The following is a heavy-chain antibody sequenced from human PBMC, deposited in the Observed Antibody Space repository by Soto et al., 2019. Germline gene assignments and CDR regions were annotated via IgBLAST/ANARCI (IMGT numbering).Heavy chain of an antibody. Sequence: GGSLRLSCAASGFTFSSYAMHWVRQAPGKGLEWVAVISYDGSNKYYADSVKGRFTISRDNSKNTLYLQMNSLRAEDTAVYYCARAVGAMTSNNIDYWGQGTLVTVSS. V-gene: IGHV3-30-3*01. J-gene: IGHJ4*02. CDR2: ISYDGSNK. CDR1: GFTFSSYA. CDR3: ARAVGAMTSNNIDY. D-gene: IGHD1-26*01.